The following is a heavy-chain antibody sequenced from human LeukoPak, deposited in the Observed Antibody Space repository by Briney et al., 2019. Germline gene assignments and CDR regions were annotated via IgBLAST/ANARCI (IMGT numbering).Heavy chain of an antibody. CDR2: IRSKANSYAT. J-gene: IGHJ6*03. CDR3: TRQYHMDV. Sequence: GGSLRLSCAASGFTFSGSAMHWVRQASGKGLEWVGRIRSKANSYATAYAASVKGGFTISRDDSKNTAYLQMNSLKTEDTAVYYCTRQYHMDVWGKGTTVTVSS. V-gene: IGHV3-73*01. CDR1: GFTFSGSA.